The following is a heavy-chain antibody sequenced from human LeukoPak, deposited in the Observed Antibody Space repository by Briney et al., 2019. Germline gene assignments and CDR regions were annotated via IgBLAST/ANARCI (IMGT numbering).Heavy chain of an antibody. CDR1: GFTFSSYE. D-gene: IGHD3-3*01. CDR2: INSDGSST. V-gene: IGHV3-74*01. CDR3: ARGLGDFGVVINYYYYGMDV. Sequence: PGGSLRLSCAASGFTFSSYEMNWVRQAPGRGLVWVSRINSDGSSTSYADSVKGRFTISRDNAKNTLYLQMNSLRAEDTAVYYCARGLGDFGVVINYYYYGMDVWGQGTTVTVSS. J-gene: IGHJ6*02.